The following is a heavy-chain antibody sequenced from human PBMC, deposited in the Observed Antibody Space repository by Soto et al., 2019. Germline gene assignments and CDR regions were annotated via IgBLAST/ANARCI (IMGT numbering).Heavy chain of an antibody. Sequence: PSETLSLTCAVYGGSFSGYYWSWIRQPPGKGLEWIGEINHSGSTNYNPSLKSRVTISVDTSKNQFSLKLSSVTAADTAVYYCARTNILTDFDYWGQGTLVTVSS. CDR1: GGSFSGYY. D-gene: IGHD3-9*01. V-gene: IGHV4-34*01. CDR3: ARTNILTDFDY. CDR2: INHSGST. J-gene: IGHJ4*02.